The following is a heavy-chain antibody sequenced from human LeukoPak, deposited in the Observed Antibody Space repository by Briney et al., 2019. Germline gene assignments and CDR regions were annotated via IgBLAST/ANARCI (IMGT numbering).Heavy chain of an antibody. Sequence: PGGSLRLSCTASGFTFGDYAMSWVRQAPGKGLEWVGFIRSKAYGGTTEYAASVKGRFTISRDDSTSIAYLQMNSLKTEDIAVYYCARGRQNYIVVVPAAHDAFDIWGQGTMVPVSS. D-gene: IGHD2-2*01. V-gene: IGHV3-49*04. CDR2: IRSKAYGGTT. J-gene: IGHJ3*02. CDR3: ARGRQNYIVVVPAAHDAFDI. CDR1: GFTFGDYA.